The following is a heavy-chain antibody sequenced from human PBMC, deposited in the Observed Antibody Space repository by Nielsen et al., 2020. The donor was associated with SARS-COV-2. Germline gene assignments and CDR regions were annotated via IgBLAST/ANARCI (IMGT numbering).Heavy chain of an antibody. J-gene: IGHJ6*02. D-gene: IGHD6-13*01. V-gene: IGHV3-20*01. CDR2: INWNGDTT. Sequence: GESLKLSCAASGFTFDDHGMSWVRQAPGKGLEWVSGINWNGDTTGYADSVKGRFTISRDNAKNSLYLQMNSLRAEDTALYHCARDNRLVAAGYYYGMDVWGQGTAVTVSS. CDR3: ARDNRLVAAGYYYGMDV. CDR1: GFTFDDHG.